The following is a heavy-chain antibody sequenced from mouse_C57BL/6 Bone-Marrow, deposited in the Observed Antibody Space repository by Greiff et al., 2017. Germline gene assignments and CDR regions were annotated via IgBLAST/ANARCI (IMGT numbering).Heavy chain of an antibody. J-gene: IGHJ1*03. CDR3: SRQVTTVLATKYFDV. V-gene: IGHV5-9*01. CDR1: GFTFSSYT. CDR2: ISGGGGNT. Sequence: EVQGVESGGGLVKPGGSLKLSCAASGFTFSSYTMSWVRQTPEKRLQWVAAISGGGGNTYYTDSVKGRFTISRDNDNIILYLQMRSLRSEDTALYYCSRQVTTVLATKYFDVWGTGTTVTVSS. D-gene: IGHD1-1*01.